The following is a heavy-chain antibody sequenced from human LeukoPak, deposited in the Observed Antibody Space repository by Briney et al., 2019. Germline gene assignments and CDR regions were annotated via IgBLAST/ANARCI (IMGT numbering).Heavy chain of an antibody. J-gene: IGHJ6*03. Sequence: GGSLRLSCAASGFTFSSYAMSWVRQAPGKGLEWVSAISGSGGSTYYADSVKGRFTISRDNAKNSLYLQMNSLRAEDTAVYYCARKDRGNYYMDVWGKGTTVTVSS. CDR3: ARKDRGNYYMDV. V-gene: IGHV3-23*01. CDR2: ISGSGGST. CDR1: GFTFSSYA.